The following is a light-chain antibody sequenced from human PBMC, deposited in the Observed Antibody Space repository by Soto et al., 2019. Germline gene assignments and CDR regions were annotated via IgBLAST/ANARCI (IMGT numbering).Light chain of an antibody. Sequence: IQITKSPSSLSASLGDRVTISCRASQSISNFLNWFQHKTGKAPKVLISAASTLPSGVPPRFSGSVSGTDFTLTISSLQPEDSTSYYCQQYYNYVLTFGGGTKVDIK. CDR2: AAS. V-gene: IGKV1-39*01. CDR1: QSISNF. J-gene: IGKJ4*01. CDR3: QQYYNYVLT.